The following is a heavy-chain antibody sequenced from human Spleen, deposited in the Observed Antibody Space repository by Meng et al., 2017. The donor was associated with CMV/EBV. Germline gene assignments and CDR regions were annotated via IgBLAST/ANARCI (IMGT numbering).Heavy chain of an antibody. Sequence: GESLKISCTASEVIFTINWMSWVRQIPGKGLEWVANIKQDDSEKYYADSVKGRFTISSDNAKKSLYLQMNSLRGEDTAVYYCVKGGDSSGWYEFDFWGQGTPVTVSS. J-gene: IGHJ4*02. V-gene: IGHV3-7*01. D-gene: IGHD6-19*01. CDR3: VKGGDSSGWYEFDF. CDR1: EVIFTINW. CDR2: IKQDDSEK.